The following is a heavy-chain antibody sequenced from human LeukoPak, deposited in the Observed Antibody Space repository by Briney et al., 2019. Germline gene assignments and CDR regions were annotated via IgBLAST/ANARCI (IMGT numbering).Heavy chain of an antibody. V-gene: IGHV3-48*01. CDR2: ISSLSGTI. CDR3: ASRSAYTYGKTGYFDY. D-gene: IGHD5-18*01. J-gene: IGHJ4*02. CDR1: GFTFSSYS. Sequence: GGSLRLSCAASGFTFSSYSMNWVRQAPGKGLEWVSYISSLSGTINYADSVKGRFIISRDNAKNSMFLQMNSLRAVDTAVYYCASRSAYTYGKTGYFDYWGQGTLVTVSS.